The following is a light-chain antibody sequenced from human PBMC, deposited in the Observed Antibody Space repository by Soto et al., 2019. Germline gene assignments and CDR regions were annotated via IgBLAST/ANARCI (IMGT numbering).Light chain of an antibody. Sequence: EILLTQSPCTLSLSPGERATLSCRASQSISSSYLAWYQQKPGQAPRFLIYGASSRATGIPDRFSGSGSGTDFTLTISRLEPEDFAVYYCQHYGSSPPITFGHGTRLEIK. J-gene: IGKJ5*01. CDR1: QSISSSY. V-gene: IGKV3-20*01. CDR3: QHYGSSPPIT. CDR2: GAS.